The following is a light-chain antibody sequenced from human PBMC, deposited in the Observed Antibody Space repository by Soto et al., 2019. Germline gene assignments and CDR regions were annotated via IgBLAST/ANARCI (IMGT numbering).Light chain of an antibody. CDR2: GNN. J-gene: IGLJ3*02. CDR3: QSYDSSLSIWV. V-gene: IGLV1-47*02. Sequence: QSVLTQPPSASGTPGQRVTISCSGSSSNIGSNFVYWYQQRPGTAPRLLISGNNNRPSGVPDRFSGSKSGTSASLAIAGLQAEDEADYFCQSYDSSLSIWVFGGGTKVTVL. CDR1: SSNIGSNF.